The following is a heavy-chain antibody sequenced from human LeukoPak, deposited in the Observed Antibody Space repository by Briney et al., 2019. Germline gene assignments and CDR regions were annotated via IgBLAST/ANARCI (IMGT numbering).Heavy chain of an antibody. Sequence: SETLSLTCTVSGGSISSYYWSWIRQPPGKGLEWIGYMSNSGSTNSNPSLRSRVTISVDTSKNQFSLKLSSVTAADTAVYYCARHYGDLYLPFGYWGQGTLVTVSS. CDR1: GGSISSYY. J-gene: IGHJ4*02. CDR3: ARHYGDLYLPFGY. D-gene: IGHD4-17*01. CDR2: MSNSGST. V-gene: IGHV4-59*08.